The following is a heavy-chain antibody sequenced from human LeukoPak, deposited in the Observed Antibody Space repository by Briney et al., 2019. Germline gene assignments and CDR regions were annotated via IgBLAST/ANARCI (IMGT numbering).Heavy chain of an antibody. CDR3: ASTYYYGSGSWTFDP. Sequence: PGESLKISCKGSGYSFTSYWIGWVRRMPGKGLEWMGIIYPGDSDTRYSPSFQGQVTISADKSISTAYLQWSSLKASDTAMYYCASTYYYGSGSWTFDPWGQGTLVTVSS. D-gene: IGHD3-10*01. V-gene: IGHV5-51*01. J-gene: IGHJ5*02. CDR2: IYPGDSDT. CDR1: GYSFTSYW.